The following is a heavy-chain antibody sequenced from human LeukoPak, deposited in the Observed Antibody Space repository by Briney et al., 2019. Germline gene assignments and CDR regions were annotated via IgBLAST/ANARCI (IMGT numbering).Heavy chain of an antibody. J-gene: IGHJ4*02. CDR1: GFTFSTYA. Sequence: GGSLRLSCAASGFTFSTYAMSWVRQAPGKGLEWVSGISVSGGGTYYADSVKGRFTISRDNSRNTLYLQMSSLRVEDTAIYYCAKEASSGPLDYWGQGTLVTVSS. CDR3: AKEASSGPLDY. CDR2: ISVSGGGT. D-gene: IGHD2-15*01. V-gene: IGHV3-23*01.